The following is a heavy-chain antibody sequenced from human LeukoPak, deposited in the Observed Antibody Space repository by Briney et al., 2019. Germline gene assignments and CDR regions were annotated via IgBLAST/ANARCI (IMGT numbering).Heavy chain of an antibody. CDR1: GGSISSYY. CDR2: IYYSGST. V-gene: IGHV4-59*01. J-gene: IGHJ4*02. CDR3: ARTYGSGGYYSRSFDS. Sequence: SETLSLTCTVSGGSISSYYWSWIRQPPGKGLEWIGYIYYSGSTNYNPSLKSRVTISVDTSKNEFSLKLSSVTAADTAVYYCARTYGSGGYYSRSFDSWGQGTLVTVSS. D-gene: IGHD3-10*01.